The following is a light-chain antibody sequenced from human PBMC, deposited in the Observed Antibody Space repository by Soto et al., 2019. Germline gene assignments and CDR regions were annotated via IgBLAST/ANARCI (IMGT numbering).Light chain of an antibody. Sequence: QSALTQPASVSGSPGQSITISCTGTSRDVGGYNFVSWYQHHPGKAPRLIIYGVSNRPSGVSNRFSGSKSGNTASLTISGLQAEDEADYCCNSYTTSSTLVFGGGTKLTVL. CDR2: GVS. V-gene: IGLV2-14*01. J-gene: IGLJ3*02. CDR3: NSYTTSSTLV. CDR1: SRDVGGYNF.